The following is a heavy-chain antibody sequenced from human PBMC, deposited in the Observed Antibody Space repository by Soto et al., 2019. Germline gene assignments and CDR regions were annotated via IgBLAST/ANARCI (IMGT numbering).Heavy chain of an antibody. CDR2: IYYSGST. CDR1: GGSISSGDYY. D-gene: IGHD4-4*01. V-gene: IGHV4-30-4*01. CDR3: ATYTVTTPGPFDP. J-gene: IGHJ5*02. Sequence: SETLSLTCTVSGGSISSGDYYWSWIRQPPGKGLEWIGYIYYSGSTYYNPSLKSRVTISVDTSKNQFSLKLSSVTAADTAVYYCATYTVTTPGPFDPWGQGTLVTVSS.